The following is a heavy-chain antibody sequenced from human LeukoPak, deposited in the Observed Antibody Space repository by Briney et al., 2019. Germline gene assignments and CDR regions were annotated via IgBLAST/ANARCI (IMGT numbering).Heavy chain of an antibody. V-gene: IGHV3-30*18. D-gene: IGHD3-10*01. Sequence: GGSLRLSCAASGFTFSSYGMHGVRQAPGKGLEGVAVISYDGSNKYYADSVKGRFTISRDNSKNTLYLQMNSLRAEDTAVYYCAKVSEITMVRGVIITQRHYYYYGMDVWGKGTTVTVSS. CDR2: ISYDGSNK. CDR1: GFTFSSYG. CDR3: AKVSEITMVRGVIITQRHYYYYGMDV. J-gene: IGHJ6*04.